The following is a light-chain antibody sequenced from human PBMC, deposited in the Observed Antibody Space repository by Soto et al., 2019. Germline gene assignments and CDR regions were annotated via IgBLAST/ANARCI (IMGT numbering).Light chain of an antibody. J-gene: IGKJ1*01. V-gene: IGKV1-39*01. CDR1: QSISAW. CDR3: HQSYSDPQT. Sequence: MTQSPSTLSASVGDRVTITCWASQSISAWLAWYQQKPGRAPKLLIYAASSLQSGVPSRFSGSGSGTDFTLTISNLKPEDFATYYCHQSYSDPQTFGQGTQVDIK. CDR2: AAS.